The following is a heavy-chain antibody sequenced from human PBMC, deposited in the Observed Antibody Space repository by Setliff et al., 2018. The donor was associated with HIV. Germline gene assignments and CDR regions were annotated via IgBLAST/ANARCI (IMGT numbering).Heavy chain of an antibody. CDR1: GYTLTKLS. CDR3: ARTPARKGRGVYYFDY. D-gene: IGHD1-26*01. Sequence: ASVKVSCKVSGYTLTKLSMHWVRQAPGKGLEWMGGFDPEEGETIYAQKFQGRVTMTEDTSTDTAYMELSSLRSEDTAMYYCARTPARKGRGVYYFDYWGQGTLVTVSS. CDR2: FDPEEGET. V-gene: IGHV1-24*01. J-gene: IGHJ4*02.